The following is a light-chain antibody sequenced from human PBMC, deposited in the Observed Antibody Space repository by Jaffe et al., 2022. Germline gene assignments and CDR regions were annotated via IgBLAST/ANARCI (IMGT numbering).Light chain of an antibody. Sequence: DIQMTQSPSTLSASVGDRVTITCRASQSITNHLNWYQQKPGKAPNLLIYSASSLQSGVPSRFSGSGSGTDFTLTISSLQPEDFATYYCQQSLSNPLTFGGGSKVEIK. V-gene: IGKV1-39*01. CDR1: QSITNH. CDR2: SAS. CDR3: QQSLSNPLT. J-gene: IGKJ4*01.